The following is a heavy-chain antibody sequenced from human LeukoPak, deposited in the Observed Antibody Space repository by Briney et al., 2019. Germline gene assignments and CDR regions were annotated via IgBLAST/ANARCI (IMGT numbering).Heavy chain of an antibody. CDR3: AKAYDYVWGSYRSNFDY. Sequence: PGGSLRLSCAASGFTFSSYAMSWVRQAPGKGLEWVSAISGSGGSTYYADSVKGRFTISRDNSKNTLYLQMNSLRAEDTAVYYCAKAYDYVWGSYRSNFDYWGQRTLVTVSS. V-gene: IGHV3-23*01. CDR2: ISGSGGST. CDR1: GFTFSSYA. J-gene: IGHJ4*02. D-gene: IGHD3-16*02.